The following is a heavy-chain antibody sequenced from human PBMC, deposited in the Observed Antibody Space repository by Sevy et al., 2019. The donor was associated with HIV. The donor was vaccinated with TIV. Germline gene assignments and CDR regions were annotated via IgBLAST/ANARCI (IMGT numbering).Heavy chain of an antibody. D-gene: IGHD2-8*01. CDR2: LSFGCGEL. J-gene: IGHJ4*02. Sequence: GGSLRLSCAASGFTFSKYSMSWVRQPPGKGLGWVSTLSFGCGELNYADSGKGRFNISRDNSKSSVYLQMSNLRPEDTAVYYCAREGCTKPHDYWGQGTLVTVSS. CDR1: GFTFSKYS. V-gene: IGHV3-23*01. CDR3: AREGCTKPHDY.